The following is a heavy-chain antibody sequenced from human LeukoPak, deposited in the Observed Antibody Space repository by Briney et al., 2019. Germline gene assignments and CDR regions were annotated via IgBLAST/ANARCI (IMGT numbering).Heavy chain of an antibody. CDR3: AREGYDSSGFDY. J-gene: IGHJ4*02. Sequence: GGSLRLSCTGSGFIFSRYEMNWVRQAPGKGLEWVSYISSSGNTIYYADSVKGRFTISRDNAKNSLYLQMNSLRAEDTAVYYCAREGYDSSGFDYWGQGTLVTVSS. CDR2: ISSSGNTI. V-gene: IGHV3-48*03. CDR1: GFIFSRYE. D-gene: IGHD3-22*01.